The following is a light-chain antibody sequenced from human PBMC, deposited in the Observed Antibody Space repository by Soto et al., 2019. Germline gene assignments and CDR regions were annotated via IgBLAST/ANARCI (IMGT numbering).Light chain of an antibody. J-gene: IGKJ5*01. V-gene: IGKV3D-15*01. CDR1: QSVGSN. CDR3: QQYNNRPPIT. Sequence: DIVMTQSPVTLYVSPGESASLSCRASQSVGSNLAWYQQRPGQAPRLLIYGASTRATGIPVRFSGSGSGTEFTLTISGLQSEDFGVYLCQQYNNRPPITFGQGTRLEI. CDR2: GAS.